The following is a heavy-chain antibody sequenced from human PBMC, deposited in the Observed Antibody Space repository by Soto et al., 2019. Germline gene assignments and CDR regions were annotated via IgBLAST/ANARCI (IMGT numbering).Heavy chain of an antibody. D-gene: IGHD4-17*01. CDR1: GFTFSSYS. J-gene: IGHJ6*02. CDR2: ISSSSSYI. V-gene: IGHV3-21*01. CDR3: ARDFWTTVTTAYYYYGMDV. Sequence: GGSLRISCAASGFTFSSYSMNWVRQAPGKGLEWVSSISSSSSYIYYADSVKGRFTISRDNAKNSLYLQMNSLRAEDTAVYYCARDFWTTVTTAYYYYGMDVWGQGTTVTVSS.